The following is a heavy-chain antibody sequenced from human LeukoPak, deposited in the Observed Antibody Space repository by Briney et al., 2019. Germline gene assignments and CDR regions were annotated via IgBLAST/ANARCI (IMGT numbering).Heavy chain of an antibody. V-gene: IGHV4-59*08. CDR3: ARAPDYYDSSGYPQRAFDI. CDR1: GGSISSYY. J-gene: IGHJ3*02. CDR2: IYYSGST. D-gene: IGHD3-22*01. Sequence: SETLSLTCTVSGGSISSYYWSWIRQPPGKGLEWIGYIYYSGSTNYNPSLKSRVTISVDTSKNQFSLKLSSVTAADTAVYYCARAPDYYDSSGYPQRAFDIWGQGTMVTVSS.